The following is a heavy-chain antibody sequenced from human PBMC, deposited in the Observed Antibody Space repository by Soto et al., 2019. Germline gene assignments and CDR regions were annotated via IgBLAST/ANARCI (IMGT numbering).Heavy chain of an antibody. J-gene: IGHJ4*01. CDR2: FIAMLGTP. D-gene: IGHD5-18*01. Sequence: SVKVSCKASGGTFGSQGIAWVRQAPGQGLEWMGGFIAMLGTPTYAKKVQGRATISADESLTSSYLELRSLRSEDTGVYFCARGAMANFDYWGHGTVVTVSS. CDR3: ARGAMANFDY. CDR1: GGTFGSQG. V-gene: IGHV1-69*13.